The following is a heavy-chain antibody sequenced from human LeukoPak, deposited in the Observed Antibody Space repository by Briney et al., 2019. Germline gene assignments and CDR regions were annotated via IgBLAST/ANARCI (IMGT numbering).Heavy chain of an antibody. V-gene: IGHV3-48*01. Sequence: GGSLRLSCAASGFTFSSYSMNWVRQAPGKGLEWVSYISSSSSTIYYADSVKGRFTISRDNAKNSLYLQMNSLRAEDTAVYYCARDNNPGGFDYWGQGTLVTVSS. CDR3: ARDNNPGGFDY. J-gene: IGHJ4*02. CDR2: ISSSSSTI. CDR1: GFTFSSYS. D-gene: IGHD1-14*01.